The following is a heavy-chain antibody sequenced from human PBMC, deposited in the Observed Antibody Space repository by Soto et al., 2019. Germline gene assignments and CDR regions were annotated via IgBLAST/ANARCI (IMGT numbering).Heavy chain of an antibody. CDR1: GYTFSSYG. J-gene: IGHJ4*02. D-gene: IGHD6-19*01. V-gene: IGHV1-18*01. CDR2: TSANNDNT. CDR3: ARGKQHSSGRATSGEVAY. Sequence: ASVKVSCKASGYTFSSYGITWVRQAPGQGLEWLGWTSANNDNTKYAQKFQGRVTLTTDTSTTTAYMELRSLTSDDTAVYYCARGKQHSSGRATSGEVAYWGQGTLVTVSS.